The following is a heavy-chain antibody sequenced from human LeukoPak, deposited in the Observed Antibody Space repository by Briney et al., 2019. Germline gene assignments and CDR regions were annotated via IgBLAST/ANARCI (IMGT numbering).Heavy chain of an antibody. CDR2: TNPNSGGT. CDR1: GYTFTGYY. Sequence: ASVKVSCKASGYTFTGYYMHWVRQAPGQGLEWMGWTNPNSGGTNYAQKFQGRVTMTRDTSISTAYMELSRLRSDDTAVYYCARMGKNCSSTSCYTSGFDYWGQGALVTVSS. J-gene: IGHJ4*02. D-gene: IGHD2-2*02. V-gene: IGHV1-2*02. CDR3: ARMGKNCSSTSCYTSGFDY.